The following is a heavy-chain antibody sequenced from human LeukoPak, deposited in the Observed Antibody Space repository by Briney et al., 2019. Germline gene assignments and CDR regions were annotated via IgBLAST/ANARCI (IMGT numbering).Heavy chain of an antibody. CDR3: ARDAQRYYGSGSYNY. CDR2: IIPIFGTA. Sequence: VASVKVSCKASGGTFSSYAISWVRQAPGQGLEWMGGIIPIFGTANYAQKFQGRVTITADESTSTAYMELSSLRSEDTAVYYCARDAQRYYGSGSYNYWGQGTLVTVSS. J-gene: IGHJ4*02. CDR1: GGTFSSYA. D-gene: IGHD3-10*01. V-gene: IGHV1-69*13.